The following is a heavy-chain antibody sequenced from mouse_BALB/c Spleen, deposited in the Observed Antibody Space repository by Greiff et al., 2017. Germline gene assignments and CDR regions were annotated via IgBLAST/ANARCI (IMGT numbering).Heavy chain of an antibody. CDR2: ILPGSGST. Sequence: QVQLQQSGAELMKPGASVKISCKATGYTFSSYWIEWVKQRPGHGLEWIGEILPGSGSTNYNEKFKGKATFTADTSSNTAYMQLSSLTSEDSAVYYCARFYYDYDVAYWGQGTLVTVSA. CDR3: ARFYYDYDVAY. D-gene: IGHD2-4*01. J-gene: IGHJ3*01. CDR1: GYTFSSYW. V-gene: IGHV1-9*01.